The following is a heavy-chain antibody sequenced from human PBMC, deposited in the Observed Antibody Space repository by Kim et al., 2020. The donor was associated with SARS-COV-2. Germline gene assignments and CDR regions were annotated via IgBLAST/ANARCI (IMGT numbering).Heavy chain of an antibody. CDR3: SKGVDSTGYYNWFDP. Sequence: AESVKGRFTISRDNSKNTLYLQMNSRRAEDTAVYYCSKGVDSTGYYNWFDPCGQGALVTVSS. V-gene: IGHV3-23*01. J-gene: IGHJ5*02. D-gene: IGHD3-22*01.